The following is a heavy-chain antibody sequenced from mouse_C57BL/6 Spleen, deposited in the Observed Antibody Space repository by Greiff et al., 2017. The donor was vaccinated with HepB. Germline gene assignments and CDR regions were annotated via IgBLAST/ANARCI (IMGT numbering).Heavy chain of an antibody. D-gene: IGHD2-4*01. Sequence: QVQLKQSGAELVKPGASVKISCKASGYAFSSYWMNWVKQRPGKGLEWIGQIYPGDGDTNYNGKFKGKATLTADKSSSTAYMQLSSLTSEGSAVYFCARDDDYDEGYFDVWGTGTTVTVSS. CDR2: IYPGDGDT. CDR1: GYAFSSYW. J-gene: IGHJ1*03. CDR3: ARDDDYDEGYFDV. V-gene: IGHV1-80*01.